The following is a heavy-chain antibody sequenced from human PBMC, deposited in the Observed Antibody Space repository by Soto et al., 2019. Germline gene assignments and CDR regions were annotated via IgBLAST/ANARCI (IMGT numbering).Heavy chain of an antibody. V-gene: IGHV1-69*01. CDR2: SIPIHGTT. CDR1: GGSLTSYP. CDR3: ARGWGLVS. J-gene: IGHJ4*02. Sequence: QMEQSGAEVRKPGSSLKVSCKPSGGSLTSYPMAWVRQAPGQGFEWMRGSIPIHGTTEYAQKLQGRVTITADESTNRATLELTGLTSEVTAVYYCARGWGLVSWGQGTLVTVSS. D-gene: IGHD3-16*01.